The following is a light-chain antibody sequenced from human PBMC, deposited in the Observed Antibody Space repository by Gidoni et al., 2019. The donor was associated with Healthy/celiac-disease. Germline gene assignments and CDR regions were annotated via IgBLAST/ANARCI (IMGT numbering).Light chain of an antibody. CDR2: DVS. CDR1: SSDVGGYNY. CDR3: SSYTSSSTLV. V-gene: IGLV2-14*03. J-gene: IGLJ1*01. Sequence: QSALPHPASVSASPVPSITISCTGTSSDVGGYNYVSCYPQHPGKAPKLMIYDVSNRPSGVSNRFSGSKSGNKASLTIYGLQAEDEADYYCSSYTSSSTLVFGTGTKVTVL.